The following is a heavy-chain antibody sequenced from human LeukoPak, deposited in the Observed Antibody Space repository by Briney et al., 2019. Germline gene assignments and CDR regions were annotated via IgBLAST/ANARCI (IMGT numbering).Heavy chain of an antibody. Sequence: GGSLRLSCTAPGSTFSSYWMHWVRQAPGKGLVWVSLISTDGRNVNYADSVKGRFTISRDNAKNTLYLQLNSLRAEDTAVYYCARGASSGYRIDYWGQGTLVTVSS. CDR1: GSTFSSYW. CDR3: ARGASSGYRIDY. J-gene: IGHJ4*02. D-gene: IGHD3-10*01. CDR2: ISTDGRNV. V-gene: IGHV3-74*01.